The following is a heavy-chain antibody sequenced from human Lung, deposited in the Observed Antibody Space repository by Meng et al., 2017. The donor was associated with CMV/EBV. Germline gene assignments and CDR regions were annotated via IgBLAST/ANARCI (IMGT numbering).Heavy chain of an antibody. J-gene: IGHJ6*02. Sequence: GSLRLSCAVYGGSFSGYYWSWIRQPPGKGLEWIGEINHSGSTNYNPSLKSRVTISVDTSKNQFSLKLSSVTAADTAVYYCARGRGFWSGSRYYYYGMAVWGPGNXV. CDR3: ARGRGFWSGSRYYYYGMAV. V-gene: IGHV4-34*01. CDR1: GGSFSGYY. CDR2: INHSGST. D-gene: IGHD3-3*01.